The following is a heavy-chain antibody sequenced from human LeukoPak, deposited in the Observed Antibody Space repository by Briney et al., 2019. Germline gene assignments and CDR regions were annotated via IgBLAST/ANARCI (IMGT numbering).Heavy chain of an antibody. CDR3: ARNLYYYDSRGNWFDP. D-gene: IGHD3-22*01. Sequence: ASVKVSCKASGYTFTGYYMHWVRQAPGQGLEWMGWINPNSGGTNYAQKFQGRVTMTRDTSISIAYMELSRLRSDDTAVYYCARNLYYYDSRGNWFDPWGQGTLVTVSS. CDR1: GYTFTGYY. V-gene: IGHV1-2*02. J-gene: IGHJ5*02. CDR2: INPNSGGT.